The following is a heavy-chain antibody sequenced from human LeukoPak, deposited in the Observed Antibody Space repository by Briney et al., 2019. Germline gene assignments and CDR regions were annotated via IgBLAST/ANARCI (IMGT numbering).Heavy chain of an antibody. V-gene: IGHV3-23*01. CDR2: ISGSGGST. CDR3: AKGSVTTVTNFDY. J-gene: IGHJ4*01. D-gene: IGHD4-17*01. Sequence: GGSLRLSCAASGFTFSSYALSWVRQAPGKGLEWVSSISGSGGSTYYADSAKGRFTISRDNSKNTLYLQMNSLRAEDTAVYYCAKGSVTTVTNFDYWGQGTLVTVSS. CDR1: GFTFSSYA.